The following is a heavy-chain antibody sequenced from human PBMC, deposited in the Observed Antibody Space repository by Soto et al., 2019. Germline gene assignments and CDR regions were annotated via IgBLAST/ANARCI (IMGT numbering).Heavy chain of an antibody. CDR1: GGTISSWY. V-gene: IGHV4-59*08. Sequence: SETLSLTCTVSGGTISSWYWSWIRQPPGKGLEWIGYIYYSGSTNCNPSLKSRVTISVDTSKNQFSLKLSSVTAADTAVYYCARAFDILTRYYFDYWGQGTLVTVSS. D-gene: IGHD3-9*01. J-gene: IGHJ4*02. CDR3: ARAFDILTRYYFDY. CDR2: IYYSGST.